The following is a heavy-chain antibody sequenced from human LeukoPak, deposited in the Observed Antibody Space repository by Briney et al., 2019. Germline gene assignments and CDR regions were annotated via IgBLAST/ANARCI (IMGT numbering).Heavy chain of an antibody. V-gene: IGHV4-59*04. J-gene: IGHJ4*02. CDR2: IYYSASG. D-gene: IGHD5-18*01. CDR3: ARRVDTVGGCYFDY. Sequence: GSLRLSCAASGFTVSSNYMSWVRQPPGKGLEWIGNIYYSASGHHNPSLKSRVTISVDLSKNQFSLKLSSVTAADTAVYYCARRVDTVGGCYFDYWGQGTLVTVSS. CDR1: GFTVSSNY.